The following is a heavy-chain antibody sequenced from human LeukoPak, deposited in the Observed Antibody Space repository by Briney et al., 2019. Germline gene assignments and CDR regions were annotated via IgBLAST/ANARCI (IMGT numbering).Heavy chain of an antibody. CDR2: LYSGGST. Sequence: GGSLRLSCAASGFTVSSNYMSWVRQAPGKGLEWVSVLYSGGSTYYADSVKGRFTISRDNSKNTLYLQMNSLRAEHTAVYYCATNRAGSYYYYYYMDVWGKGTTVT. J-gene: IGHJ6*03. CDR3: ATNRAGSYYYYYYMDV. CDR1: GFTVSSNY. D-gene: IGHD1-26*01. V-gene: IGHV3-66*01.